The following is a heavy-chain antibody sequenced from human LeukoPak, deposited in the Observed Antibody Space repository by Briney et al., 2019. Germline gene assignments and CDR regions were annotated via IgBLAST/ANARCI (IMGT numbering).Heavy chain of an antibody. CDR1: GGSISSYY. Sequence: KPSETLSLTCTVSGGSISSYYWSWIRQPPGKGLEWIGYIYYSGSTNYNPSLKSRVTISVDTSKNQFSLKLSSVTAADTAVYYCARQRSGFWSGRYGMDVWGQGTTVTVSS. J-gene: IGHJ6*02. CDR3: ARQRSGFWSGRYGMDV. CDR2: IYYSGST. V-gene: IGHV4-59*08. D-gene: IGHD3-3*01.